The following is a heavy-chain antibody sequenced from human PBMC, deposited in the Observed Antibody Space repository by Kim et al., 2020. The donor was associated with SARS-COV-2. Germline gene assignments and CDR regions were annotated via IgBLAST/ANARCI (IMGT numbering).Heavy chain of an antibody. CDR3: ARDRRYSLDY. V-gene: IGHV3-7*01. J-gene: IGHJ4*02. CDR2: IKEVGTER. CDR1: GFTFTTNW. D-gene: IGHD2-15*01. Sequence: GGSLRLSCVASGFTFTTNWMSWVRQAPGKGLEWVAKIKEVGTERYYVNSVEGRFTISRDNAKNSLYLQMNSLSAEDTAVYYCARDRRYSLDYWGQGTLVTVSS.